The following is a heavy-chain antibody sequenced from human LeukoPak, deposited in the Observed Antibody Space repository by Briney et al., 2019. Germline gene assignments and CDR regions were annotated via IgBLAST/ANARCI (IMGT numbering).Heavy chain of an antibody. Sequence: GGSLRLSCAASGFTFSSYWMSWVRQAPGKGLEWVANIKQDGSEKYYVDSVKGRFTISRDNAKNSLYLQMNSLRAEDTAVYYCARVVTMIVVVPGHYYGMDVWGQGTTVTVSS. V-gene: IGHV3-7*01. D-gene: IGHD3-22*01. CDR3: ARVVTMIVVVPGHYYGMDV. CDR2: IKQDGSEK. CDR1: GFTFSSYW. J-gene: IGHJ6*02.